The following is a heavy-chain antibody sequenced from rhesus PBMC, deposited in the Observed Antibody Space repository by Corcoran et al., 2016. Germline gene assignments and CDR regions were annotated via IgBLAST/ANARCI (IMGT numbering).Heavy chain of an antibody. Sequence: QLQLQESGPGLVKPSETLSVTCAVSGGSISISYWRWLRQAPGKGLEWIGYIYGSGSSTHYNPPLKSRVTLSVDTAKNQLSLKLSSVTTADTAVYYCARPYSGSWTLFDYWGQGVLVTVSS. CDR1: GGSISISY. J-gene: IGHJ4*01. D-gene: IGHD6-25*01. V-gene: IGHV4-169*01. CDR3: ARPYSGSWTLFDY. CDR2: IYGSGSST.